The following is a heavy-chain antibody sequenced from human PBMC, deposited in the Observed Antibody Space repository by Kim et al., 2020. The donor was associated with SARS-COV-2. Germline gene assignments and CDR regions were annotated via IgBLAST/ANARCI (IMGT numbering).Heavy chain of an antibody. V-gene: IGHV1-46*01. CDR3: ARLMGIAAAGTMYYFDY. J-gene: IGHJ4*02. D-gene: IGHD6-13*01. Sequence: FQGRVTMTRDTSTSTVYMELSSLRSEDTAVYYCARLMGIAAAGTMYYFDYWGQGTLVTVSS.